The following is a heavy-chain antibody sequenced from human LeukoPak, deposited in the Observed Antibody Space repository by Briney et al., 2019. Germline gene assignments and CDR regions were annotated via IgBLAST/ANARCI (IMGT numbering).Heavy chain of an antibody. Sequence: ASVTVSCKASVYTFTGYYMHWVRQAPGQGLEWMGWINPNSGGTNYAQKFQGRVTMTRDTSISTAYMELSRLRSDDTAVYYCARDMDSSGSLYDYWGQGTLVTVSS. CDR3: ARDMDSSGSLYDY. D-gene: IGHD3-22*01. CDR2: INPNSGGT. J-gene: IGHJ4*02. CDR1: VYTFTGYY. V-gene: IGHV1-2*02.